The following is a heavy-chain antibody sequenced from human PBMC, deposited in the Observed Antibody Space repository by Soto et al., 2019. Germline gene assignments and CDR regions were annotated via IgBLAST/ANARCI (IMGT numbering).Heavy chain of an antibody. Sequence: GGSLRLSCAASGFTFSSYAMSWVRQAPGKGLEGVSAISGSGGSTYYADSGKGRFTISRDTSKNTLYLEMDSVRAEDTAVYYCAKGREYSSSRLDYWGQGTLVTVSS. CDR2: ISGSGGST. CDR1: GFTFSSYA. D-gene: IGHD6-6*01. V-gene: IGHV3-23*01. J-gene: IGHJ4*02. CDR3: AKGREYSSSRLDY.